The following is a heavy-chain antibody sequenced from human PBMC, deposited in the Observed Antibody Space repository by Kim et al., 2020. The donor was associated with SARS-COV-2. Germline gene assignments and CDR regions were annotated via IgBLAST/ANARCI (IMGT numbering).Heavy chain of an antibody. D-gene: IGHD2-2*01. CDR3: ASLQDAYCSSTSCYAVRDYQYFYGMDV. CDR2: IIPIFGIA. Sequence: SVKVSCKASGGTFSSYAISWVRQAPGQGLEWMGGIIPIFGIANYAQKFRGRVTITADESTSTAYMELSSLRSEDTAMYYCASLQDAYCSSTSCYAVRDYQYFYGMDVWGLGTTVTVSS. J-gene: IGHJ6*02. CDR1: GGTFSSYA. V-gene: IGHV1-69*13.